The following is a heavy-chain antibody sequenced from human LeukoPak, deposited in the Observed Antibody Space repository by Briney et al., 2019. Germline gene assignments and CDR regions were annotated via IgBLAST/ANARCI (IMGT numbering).Heavy chain of an antibody. J-gene: IGHJ1*01. V-gene: IGHV1-69*02. CDR1: GGTFSSYT. CDR2: IIPILGIA. D-gene: IGHD6-19*01. CDR3: ARGYSSGWYTAEYFQH. Sequence: GSSVKVSCKASGGTFSSYTISWVRQAPGQGLEWMGRIIPILGIANYAQKFQGRVTMTRDTSTSTVYMELSSLRSEDTAVYYCARGYSSGWYTAEYFQHWGQGTLVTVSS.